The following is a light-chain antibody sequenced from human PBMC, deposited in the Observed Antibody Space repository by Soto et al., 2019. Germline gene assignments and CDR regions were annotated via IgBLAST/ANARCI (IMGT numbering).Light chain of an antibody. CDR3: EQYDNRPPLT. CDR1: QDISNY. J-gene: IGKJ3*01. CDR2: DTS. V-gene: IGKV1-33*01. Sequence: DIQMTQSPSSLSASVGDRVTITCQASQDISNYLNWYQQKPEKAPKLLIYDTSNLETGVPSRFSGSESGTDFTFTISSLLPEDIAPSYCEQYDNRPPLTFGPGTKVYIK.